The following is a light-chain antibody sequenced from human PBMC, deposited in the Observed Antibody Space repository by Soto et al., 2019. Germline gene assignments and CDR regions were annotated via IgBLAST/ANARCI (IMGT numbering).Light chain of an antibody. CDR2: GAS. Sequence: EIVLTQSPGTLSLSPGERATLSCRASQSVSSRYLAWYQHKPGQAPRLLIHGASSRATGIPDRFSGSGSGTEFTLTISSLQSEDFAVYYCQQYNNWPPITFGQGTRLEIK. CDR1: QSVSSRY. CDR3: QQYNNWPPIT. V-gene: IGKV3-20*01. J-gene: IGKJ5*01.